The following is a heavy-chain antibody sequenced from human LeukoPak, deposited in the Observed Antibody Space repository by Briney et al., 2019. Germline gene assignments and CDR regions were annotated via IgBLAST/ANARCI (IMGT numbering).Heavy chain of an antibody. D-gene: IGHD2-2*01. CDR2: INPNSGDT. J-gene: IGHJ4*02. CDR1: GYTFSDYY. V-gene: IGHV1-2*02. CDR3: ARSLGYCSSTSCPAGFY. Sequence: ASVKVSCKTSGYTFSDYYIHWIRQAPGQGLEWVGWINPNSGDTDYAQKFQGRVNMTRDTSISTAYMELSSLRSEDTAVYYCARSLGYCSSTSCPAGFYWGQGTLVTVSS.